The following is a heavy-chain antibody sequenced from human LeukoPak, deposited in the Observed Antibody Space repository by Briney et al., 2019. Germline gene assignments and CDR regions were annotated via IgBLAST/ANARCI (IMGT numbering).Heavy chain of an antibody. D-gene: IGHD6-19*01. CDR1: GYTFTGYY. CDR2: INPNSGGT. V-gene: IGHV1-2*02. J-gene: IGHJ4*02. CDR3: ARERRSSGWYPADY. Sequence: ASEKVSCKASGYTFTGYYMHWVRQAPGQGLEWMGWINPNSGGTNYAQKFQGRVTMTRDTSISTAYLELSRLRSDDTAVYYCARERRSSGWYPADYWGQGTLVTVSS.